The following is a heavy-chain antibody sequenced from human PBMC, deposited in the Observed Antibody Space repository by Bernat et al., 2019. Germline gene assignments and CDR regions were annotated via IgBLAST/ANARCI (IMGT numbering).Heavy chain of an antibody. V-gene: IGHV3-30-3*01. D-gene: IGHD6-19*01. CDR3: ARDRGEDSSGWDLSY. Sequence: QVQLVESGGGVVQPGRSLRLSCAASGFTFSTFALHWVRQAPGKGLEWVAAISYDGNNKYYADSVKGRFTISRSNSKNTLYLQMNSLRAEDTAVYYCARDRGEDSSGWDLSYWGQGTLVTVSS. CDR2: ISYDGNNK. J-gene: IGHJ4*02. CDR1: GFTFSTFA.